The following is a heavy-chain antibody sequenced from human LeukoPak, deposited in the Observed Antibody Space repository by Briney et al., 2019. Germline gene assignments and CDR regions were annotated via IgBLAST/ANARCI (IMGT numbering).Heavy chain of an antibody. Sequence: PSETLSLTCAVSGDSISGYYYNWIRQPPGKGLEWIGYIHYSGSTNYNPSLKSRVTISLDTSKNQFSLKLSSVTTADTAVYYCARSVVTLYWYFDLWGRGTLVTVSS. V-gene: IGHV4-59*01. CDR2: IHYSGST. CDR1: GDSISGYY. CDR3: ARSVVTLYWYFDL. D-gene: IGHD4-23*01. J-gene: IGHJ2*01.